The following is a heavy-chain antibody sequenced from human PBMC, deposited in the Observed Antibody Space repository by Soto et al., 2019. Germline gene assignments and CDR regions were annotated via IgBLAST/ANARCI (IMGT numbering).Heavy chain of an antibody. J-gene: IGHJ4*02. CDR1: GGSISSGGYY. D-gene: IGHD3-22*01. Sequence: QVQLQESGPGLVKPSQTLSLTCTVSGGSISSGGYYWSWIRQHPGKGLEWIGYIYYSGSTYYNPSLKSRVTRAVDTSKNQFSLKLSSVTAADTAVYYCARGPLDDSSGYYYEAWYYFDYWGQGTLVTVSS. CDR2: IYYSGST. CDR3: ARGPLDDSSGYYYEAWYYFDY. V-gene: IGHV4-31*03.